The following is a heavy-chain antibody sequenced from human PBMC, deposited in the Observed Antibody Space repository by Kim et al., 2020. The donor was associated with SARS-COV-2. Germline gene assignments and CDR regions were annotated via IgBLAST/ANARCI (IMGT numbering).Heavy chain of an antibody. D-gene: IGHD5-12*01. V-gene: IGHV5-51*01. CDR3: ARHSVIVTTIEVIDY. J-gene: IGHJ4*02. Sequence: PTFQGQVTISADKSISTAYLQWSSLKASDTAMYYCARHSVIVTTIEVIDYWGQGTLVTVSS.